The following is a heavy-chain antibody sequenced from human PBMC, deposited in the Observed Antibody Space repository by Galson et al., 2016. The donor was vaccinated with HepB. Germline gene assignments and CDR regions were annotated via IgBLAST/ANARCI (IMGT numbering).Heavy chain of an antibody. V-gene: IGHV3-30*03. J-gene: IGHJ4*02. Sequence: SLRLSCAASGFGFRSYGMHWGRQAPGKGLEWVAGISYDGTNTYYADSVKGRFTISRDNSKNTLYLQMNSLRAEDTAVYYCARNRLGWSLLEAIDSWGQGTLVTVSS. CDR2: ISYDGTNT. CDR1: GFGFRSYG. CDR3: ARNRLGWSLLEAIDS. D-gene: IGHD2-15*01.